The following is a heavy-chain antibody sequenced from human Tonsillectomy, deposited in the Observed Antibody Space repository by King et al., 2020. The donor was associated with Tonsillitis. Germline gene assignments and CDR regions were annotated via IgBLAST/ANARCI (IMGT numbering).Heavy chain of an antibody. V-gene: IGHV3-23*04. D-gene: IGHD1-26*01. J-gene: IGHJ3*02. CDR3: AGVSGGVSGSYPLNAFDI. Sequence: VQLVESGGGLVQPGGSLRLSCAASGFTFSSYAMSWVRQAPGKGLEWVSCVSGSGYSTYYAESVKGRLTISRDNSKKTLYLQMNSLRAEDTAVYYCAGVSGGVSGSYPLNAFDIWGQGTMVTVSS. CDR2: VSGSGYST. CDR1: GFTFSSYA.